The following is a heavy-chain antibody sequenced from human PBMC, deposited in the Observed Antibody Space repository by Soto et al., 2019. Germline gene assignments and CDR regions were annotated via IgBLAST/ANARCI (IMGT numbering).Heavy chain of an antibody. D-gene: IGHD5-12*01. Sequence: GGSLRLSCAASGFTFSRYGMHWVRQAPGKGLEWLATIWFDGSQKYYADSVKGRFTISRDNSKKTLFLHLNNLGAEDTAIYYCARLGGYSGGYYYFGLDVWGQGTTVTVSS. CDR1: GFTFSRYG. V-gene: IGHV3-33*01. CDR3: ARLGGYSGGYYYFGLDV. CDR2: IWFDGSQK. J-gene: IGHJ6*02.